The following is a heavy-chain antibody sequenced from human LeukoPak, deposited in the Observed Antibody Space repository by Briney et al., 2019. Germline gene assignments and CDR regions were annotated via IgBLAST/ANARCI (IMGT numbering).Heavy chain of an antibody. J-gene: IGHJ6*02. Sequence: SETLSLTCTVSGGSISSYYWSWIRQPPGKGLEWIGYIYYSGSTNYNPSLKSRVTISVDTSKNQFSLKLSSVTAADTAVYYCARDRSSSSLPSYYYGMDVWGQGTTDTVSS. D-gene: IGHD6-13*01. CDR1: GGSISSYY. CDR3: ARDRSSSSLPSYYYGMDV. V-gene: IGHV4-59*01. CDR2: IYYSGST.